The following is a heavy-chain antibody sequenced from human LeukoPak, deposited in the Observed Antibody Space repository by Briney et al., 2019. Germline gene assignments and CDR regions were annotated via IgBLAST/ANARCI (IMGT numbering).Heavy chain of an antibody. CDR3: ARPKTIVGATSAFDI. CDR1: GGSFSGYY. D-gene: IGHD1-26*01. V-gene: IGHV4-34*01. J-gene: IGHJ3*02. CDR2: IYYSGST. Sequence: SETLSLTCAVYGGSFSGYYWSWIRQPPGKGLEWIGSIYYSGSTYYNPSLKSRVTISVDTSKNQFSLKLSSVTAADTAVYYCARPKTIVGATSAFDIWGQGTMVTVSS.